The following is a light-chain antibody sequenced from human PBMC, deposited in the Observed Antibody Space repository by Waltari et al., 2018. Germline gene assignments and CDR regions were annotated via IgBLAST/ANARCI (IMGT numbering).Light chain of an antibody. CDR2: DAS. J-gene: IGKJ2*01. CDR3: QQYDDFPYT. V-gene: IGKV1-33*01. Sequence: DIQMTQSPSSLSASVGDRVTMTCQTSQDISNYLNWYQQKPGKAPKLLIYDASNLETGVPSRFSGSGYGTDFTFTISSLQPEDIATYYCQQYDDFPYTLGQGTKLEIK. CDR1: QDISNY.